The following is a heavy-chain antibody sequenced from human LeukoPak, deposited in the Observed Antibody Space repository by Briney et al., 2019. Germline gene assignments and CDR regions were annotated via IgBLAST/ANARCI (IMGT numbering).Heavy chain of an antibody. CDR2: INHSGST. CDR3: ARGLGSYCSSTSCAPFDY. J-gene: IGHJ4*02. CDR1: GGSFSGYY. D-gene: IGHD2-2*01. V-gene: IGHV4-34*01. Sequence: SETLSLTCAVYGGSFSGYYWSWIRQPPGKGLEWIGEINHSGSTNYNPSLKSRVTISVDTSKNQFSLKLCSVTAADTAVYYCARGLGSYCSSTSCAPFDYWGQGTLVTVSS.